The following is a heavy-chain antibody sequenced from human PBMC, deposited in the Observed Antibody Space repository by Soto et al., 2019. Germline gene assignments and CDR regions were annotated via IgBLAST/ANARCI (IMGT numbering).Heavy chain of an antibody. CDR1: GFPFNNYA. CDR2: ISYDGSNS. CDR3: AKGILSATFAPYAMDV. V-gene: IGHV3-30*18. D-gene: IGHD3-16*01. J-gene: IGHJ6*02. Sequence: QVQLVESGGGVVQPGTSLRLSYAASGFPFNNYAMHWVRQLPGKGLDWVAVISYDGSNSYYSDSVKGRFTVSRDRSKNTLSLQMNSLRVEDTAVYYCAKGILSATFAPYAMDVWGQGTTVTVSS.